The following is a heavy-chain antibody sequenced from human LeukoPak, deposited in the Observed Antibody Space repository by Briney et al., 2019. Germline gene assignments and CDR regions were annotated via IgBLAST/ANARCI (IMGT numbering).Heavy chain of an antibody. CDR2: IYYSGST. V-gene: IGHV4-31*02. Sequence: NPSETLSLTCIVSGGSISSSSYYWSWIRQHPGKGLEWIGYIYYSGSTYYNPSLKSRVTISVDTSKNQFSLKLSSVTAADTAVYYCARVLGNSSGWGVVDYWGQGTLVTVSS. D-gene: IGHD6-19*01. CDR1: GGSISSSSYY. J-gene: IGHJ4*02. CDR3: ARVLGNSSGWGVVDY.